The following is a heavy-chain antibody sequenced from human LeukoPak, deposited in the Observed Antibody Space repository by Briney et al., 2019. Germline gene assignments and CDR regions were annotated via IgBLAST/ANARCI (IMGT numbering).Heavy chain of an antibody. Sequence: PGESLRISCEASGYSFTSYWIGWVRQMPGKGLGWMGFIYPGNSETRYSPSFQGQVTISADKSTSTAYLQWSSLKASDTAMYYCARSPPSSYCTATSCYPRHFDYWGQGTLVTVSS. D-gene: IGHD2-2*01. CDR3: ARSPPSSYCTATSCYPRHFDY. CDR2: IYPGNSET. V-gene: IGHV5-51*01. J-gene: IGHJ4*02. CDR1: GYSFTSYW.